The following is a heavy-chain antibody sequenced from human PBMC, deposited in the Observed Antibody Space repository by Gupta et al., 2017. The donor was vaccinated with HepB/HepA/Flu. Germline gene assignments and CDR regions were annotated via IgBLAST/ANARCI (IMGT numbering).Heavy chain of an antibody. V-gene: IGHV4-34*01. CDR3: ARGLYDGAGSYSPFDY. J-gene: IGHJ4*02. CDR2: INHSGSN. CDR1: GGSFSGYY. D-gene: IGHD3-10*01. Sequence: QVQLQQWGAGLLKPSETLSLTCAAYGGSFSGYYWRWIRQPPGKGLEWIGEINHSGSNNYNPYLKSRVTISVDTSKNQCSLKRSSVTAAETAVYYCARGLYDGAGSYSPFDYGGQGTLVTVSS.